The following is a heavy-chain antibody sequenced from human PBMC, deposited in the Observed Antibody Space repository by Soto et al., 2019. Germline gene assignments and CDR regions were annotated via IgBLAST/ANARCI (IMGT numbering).Heavy chain of an antibody. D-gene: IGHD6-13*01. V-gene: IGHV3-23*01. CDR1: GFTFSSYA. Sequence: GSLRLSCAASGFTFSSYAISWVRQAPGKGLEWVSCITGSGAGTYYADSVKGRFTISRDNSKNTMYLQMNNLRAEDTGVYYCAKGLINGRWYAADWGQGTLVTVSS. J-gene: IGHJ4*02. CDR3: AKGLINGRWYAAD. CDR2: ITGSGAGT.